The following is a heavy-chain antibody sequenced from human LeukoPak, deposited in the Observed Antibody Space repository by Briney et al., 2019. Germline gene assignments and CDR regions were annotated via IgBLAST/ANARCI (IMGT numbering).Heavy chain of an antibody. D-gene: IGHD1-1*01. CDR2: IIPIFGTA. J-gene: IGHJ4*02. Sequence: ASVKVSCKASGGTFSSYAISWVRQAPGQGLEWMGRIIPIFGTANYAQKFQGRVTITTDESTSTAYMELSSLRSEDTAVYYCARDQSWNEGFDYWGQGTPVTVSS. V-gene: IGHV1-69*05. CDR3: ARDQSWNEGFDY. CDR1: GGTFSSYA.